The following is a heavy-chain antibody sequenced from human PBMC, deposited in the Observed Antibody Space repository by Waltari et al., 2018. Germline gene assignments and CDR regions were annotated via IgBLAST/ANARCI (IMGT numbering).Heavy chain of an antibody. CDR3: ARGLWFRELLGY. V-gene: IGHV1-8*03. D-gene: IGHD3-10*01. CDR1: GYTFTSYD. J-gene: IGHJ4*02. Sequence: QVQLVQSGAEVKKPGASVKVSCKASGYTFTSYDINWVRQATGQGLEWMGWRNPSSGNTGYAQKFQGRVTSTRNTSLRTAYMELSRLRFEDTAVYYCARGLWFRELLGYWGQGALVTVSS. CDR2: RNPSSGNT.